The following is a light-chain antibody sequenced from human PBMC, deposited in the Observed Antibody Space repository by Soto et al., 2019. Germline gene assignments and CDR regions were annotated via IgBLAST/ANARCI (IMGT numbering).Light chain of an antibody. V-gene: IGLV2-11*01. J-gene: IGLJ3*02. CDR2: AVN. CDR3: CSYAGSYTWV. CDR1: SSDVGDYNY. Sequence: QSALTQPRSVSGSPGQSVTISCTGTSSDVGDYNYVSWYQQHPGKAPKLLIYAVNMRPSGVPDRFSGSKSGNTASLTISGLQAEDEADYSCCSYAGSYTWVFGGGTKLTLL.